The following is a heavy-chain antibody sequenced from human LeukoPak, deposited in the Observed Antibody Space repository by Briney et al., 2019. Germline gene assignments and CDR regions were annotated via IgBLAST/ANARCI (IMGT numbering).Heavy chain of an antibody. Sequence: SXXVSCKASGYTFTSYGISSVRHAPGQGLEWMGWISAYNGNTNYAQKLQARVTMTTHTSTSTAYMELRSLRSDGTAVYYCARDSSSDYGGNSGLDYWGQGTLVTVSS. V-gene: IGHV1-18*01. J-gene: IGHJ4*02. D-gene: IGHD4-23*01. CDR1: GYTFTSYG. CDR3: ARDSSSDYGGNSGLDY. CDR2: ISAYNGNT.